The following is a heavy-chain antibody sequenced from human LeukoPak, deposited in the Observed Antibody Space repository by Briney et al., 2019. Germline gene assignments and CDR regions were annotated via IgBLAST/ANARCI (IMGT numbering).Heavy chain of an antibody. CDR2: IFYSGST. Sequence: SETLSLTCTVSGGSISTSSYYWGWIRQPPGKGLEWIGSIFYSGSTYYNPSLKSRVTISVDTSKNQFSLKLSSVTAADTAVYYCARDPTSVQYGSGSYTFDYWGQGTLVTVSS. CDR1: GGSISTSSYY. CDR3: ARDPTSVQYGSGSYTFDY. D-gene: IGHD3-10*01. V-gene: IGHV4-39*07. J-gene: IGHJ4*02.